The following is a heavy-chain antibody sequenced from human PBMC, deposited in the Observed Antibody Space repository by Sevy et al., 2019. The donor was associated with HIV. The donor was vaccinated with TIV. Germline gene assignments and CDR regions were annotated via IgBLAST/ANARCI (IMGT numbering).Heavy chain of an antibody. V-gene: IGHV1-24*01. Sequence: ASVKVSCKVSGYTLTQFSMHWVRQAPGKGLEWMTTFDPEDGDPEDGKTIYEQKFLGRVTMTEDTSTDTAYMELSSLRSDETAVYYCATTKDYYDSSGYPFDYWGQGTLVTVSS. J-gene: IGHJ4*02. CDR3: ATTKDYYDSSGYPFDY. CDR2: FDPEDGDPEDGKT. D-gene: IGHD3-22*01. CDR1: GYTLTQFS.